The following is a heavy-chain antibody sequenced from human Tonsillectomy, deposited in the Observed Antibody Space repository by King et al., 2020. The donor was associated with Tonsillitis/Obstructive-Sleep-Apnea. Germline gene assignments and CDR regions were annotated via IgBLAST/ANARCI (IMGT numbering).Heavy chain of an antibody. Sequence: QLQESGPGLVKPSETLSLTCTVSGGSISSYYWSWIRQPPGKGLEWIGYIYYSESANYNPSLKRRVTISVDTSKNQFSLKLSSVTAADTAVYYCARDMVLEAGGDAFDIWGQGTMVTVSS. V-gene: IGHV4-59*01. D-gene: IGHD2-8*01. CDR2: IYYSESA. J-gene: IGHJ3*02. CDR1: GGSISSYY. CDR3: ARDMVLEAGGDAFDI.